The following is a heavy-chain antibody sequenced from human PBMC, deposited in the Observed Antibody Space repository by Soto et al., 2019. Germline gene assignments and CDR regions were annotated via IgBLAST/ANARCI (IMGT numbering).Heavy chain of an antibody. CDR2: ISSSSSYI. CDR3: ARGGTRQVATYDY. Sequence: GGSLRLSCGASGFTFSSYSMNWVRQAPGKGLEWVSSISSSSSYIYYADSVKGRFTISRDNAKNSLYLQMNSLRAEDAAVYYCARGGTRQVATYDYWGQGTLVTVSS. CDR1: GFTFSSYS. D-gene: IGHD5-12*01. V-gene: IGHV3-21*01. J-gene: IGHJ4*02.